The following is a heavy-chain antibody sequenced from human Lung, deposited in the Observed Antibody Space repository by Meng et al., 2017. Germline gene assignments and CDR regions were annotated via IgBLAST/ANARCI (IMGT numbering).Heavy chain of an antibody. CDR3: ASGLDLFDY. Sequence: QVPRVRSGGGLVQPGRSLRRSCAASGFTFSSYAMHWVRQAPGKGLEWVAVISYDGSNKYYADSVKGRFTISRDNSKNTLYLQMNSLRAEDTAVYYCASGLDLFDYWGQGTLVTVSS. V-gene: IGHV3-30*01. D-gene: IGHD6-19*01. CDR2: ISYDGSNK. J-gene: IGHJ4*02. CDR1: GFTFSSYA.